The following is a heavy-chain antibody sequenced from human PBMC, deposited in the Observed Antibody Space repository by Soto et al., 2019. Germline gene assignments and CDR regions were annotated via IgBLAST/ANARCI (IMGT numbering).Heavy chain of an antibody. D-gene: IGHD5-18*01. J-gene: IGHJ6*02. CDR2: ISSSSSTI. CDR3: GIQQEKLLYYYGRDV. CDR1: GFTFSSYS. Sequence: EVQLVESGGGLVQPGGSLRLSCAASGFTFSSYSMNWVRQAPGKGLEWVSYISSSSSTIYYEDSVKGRFTISRDNAKNSLYLQMNSKRDEDTAVSYCGIQQEKLLYYYGRDVRSQGTRFAVSS. V-gene: IGHV3-48*02.